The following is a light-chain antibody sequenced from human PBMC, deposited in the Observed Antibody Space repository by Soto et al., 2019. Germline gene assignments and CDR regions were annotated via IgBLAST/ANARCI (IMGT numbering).Light chain of an antibody. CDR2: YNS. V-gene: IGLV3-21*04. Sequence: SYELAQPPSVSVAPGKTARITCGGNNIGSKSVHWYQQKPGQAPVVVIYYNSDRPSGIPERFSGSNSGNTATLTISSVEAGDEADYHGQVWDSSSDLVVFGGGTKLTVL. CDR3: QVWDSSSDLVV. CDR1: NIGSKS. J-gene: IGLJ2*01.